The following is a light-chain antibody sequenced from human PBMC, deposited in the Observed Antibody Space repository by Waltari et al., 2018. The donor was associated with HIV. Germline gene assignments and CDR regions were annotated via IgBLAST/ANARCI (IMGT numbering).Light chain of an antibody. Sequence: QSALAQPPSASGSAGQSVTISCTGTSSDVGASNYVTWYQQNPGISPQLITYANTKRPSGVPDRFSGSKSGNTASLTVSGLQGEDEADYYCSSYADSDTPVLFGGGTKLTVL. CDR2: ANT. CDR1: SSDVGASNY. CDR3: SSYADSDTPVL. J-gene: IGLJ3*02. V-gene: IGLV2-8*01.